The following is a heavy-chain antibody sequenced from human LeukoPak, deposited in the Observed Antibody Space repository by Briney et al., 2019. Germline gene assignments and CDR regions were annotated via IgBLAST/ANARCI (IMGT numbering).Heavy chain of an antibody. CDR2: ISGSGGHT. Sequence: GGSLRLSCEASGFTFNSHAMTWVRLAPGKGLEWVSSISGSGGHTYYADSVKGRFTVSRDNPKNTLYLQMSSLRAEDTAVYYCARDEATMVRGHDYWGQGTLVTVSS. CDR1: GFTFNSHA. D-gene: IGHD3-10*01. J-gene: IGHJ4*02. V-gene: IGHV3-23*01. CDR3: ARDEATMVRGHDY.